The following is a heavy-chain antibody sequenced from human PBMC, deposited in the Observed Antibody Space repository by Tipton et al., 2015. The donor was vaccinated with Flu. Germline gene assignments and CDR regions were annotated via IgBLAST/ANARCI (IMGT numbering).Heavy chain of an antibody. CDR3: ARHGEGTFDY. CDR1: GYSISSGYF. Sequence: LRLSCAVYGYSISSGYFWGWIRQPPGKGLEWIGTIHHRGTTYYNPSLKSRVTMLLDTSKNQFSLRLTSVTAADTAVYYCARHGEGTFDYRGQGTLVPVSS. CDR2: IHHRGTT. V-gene: IGHV4-38-2*01. J-gene: IGHJ4*02. D-gene: IGHD3-10*01.